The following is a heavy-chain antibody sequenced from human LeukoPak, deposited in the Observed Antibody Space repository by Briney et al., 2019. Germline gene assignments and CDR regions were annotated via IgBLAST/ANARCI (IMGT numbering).Heavy chain of an antibody. D-gene: IGHD4-17*01. CDR3: ARHPSVTNFLFDY. J-gene: IGHJ4*02. Sequence: SETLSLTCTVSGGSISSSNYYWGWIRQPPTKGLEWIGSIYYSGNTYYNPSLKSRVTISVDTSVDTSKNQVSLKLSSATAADTAVYYCARHPSVTNFLFDYWGQGTLVTVSS. V-gene: IGHV4-39*01. CDR2: IYYSGNT. CDR1: GGSISSSNYY.